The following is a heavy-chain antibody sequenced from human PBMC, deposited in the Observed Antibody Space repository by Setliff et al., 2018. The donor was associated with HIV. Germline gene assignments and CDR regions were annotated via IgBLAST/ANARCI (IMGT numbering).Heavy chain of an antibody. D-gene: IGHD4-4*01. CDR1: NGSIYSGSYY. CDR2: IYTSGST. Sequence: SETLSLTCVVSNGSIYSGSYYWSWIRQPAGKGLEWIGRIYTSGSTNYNPSLKNRVAISVDTSKNQFSLNPTSVTAADTAMYFCARVGGKGYSNFLDSWGQGALVTSPQ. J-gene: IGHJ4*02. V-gene: IGHV4-61*02. CDR3: ARVGGKGYSNFLDS.